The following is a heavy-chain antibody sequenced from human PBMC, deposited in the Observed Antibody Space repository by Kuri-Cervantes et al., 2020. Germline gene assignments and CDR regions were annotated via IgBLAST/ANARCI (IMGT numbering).Heavy chain of an antibody. CDR2: INHSGST. V-gene: IGHV4-39*07. CDR1: GGSLTSGTFY. D-gene: IGHD4-11*01. J-gene: IGHJ6*03. CDR3: ARGGGDYSPYYYMDV. Sequence: SETLSLTCTVSGGSLTSGTFYWSWIRQPPGKGLEWIGEINHSGSTNYNPSLKSRVTISVDTSKNQFSLQLNSVTAADTAVYYCARGGGDYSPYYYMDVWGKGTTVTVSS.